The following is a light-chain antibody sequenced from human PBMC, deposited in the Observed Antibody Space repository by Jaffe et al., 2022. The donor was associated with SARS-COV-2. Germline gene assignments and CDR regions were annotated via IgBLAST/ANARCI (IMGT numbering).Light chain of an antibody. J-gene: IGKJ4*01. Sequence: EIVLTQSPATLSLSPGERATLSCRASQSVSSHLAWYQQKPGQAPRLLIFDASNRATGIPARFSGSGSGTDFTLTISSLEPEDFAVYYCQQRSNWPAFGGGTKVEIK. V-gene: IGKV3-11*01. CDR3: QQRSNWPA. CDR1: QSVSSH. CDR2: DAS.